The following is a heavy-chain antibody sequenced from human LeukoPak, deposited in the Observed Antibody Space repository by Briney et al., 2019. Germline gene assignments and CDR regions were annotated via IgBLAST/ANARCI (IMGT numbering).Heavy chain of an antibody. CDR1: GFTFSDYY. CDR3: AKDQGSSWYTYFDY. J-gene: IGHJ4*02. V-gene: IGHV3-11*04. D-gene: IGHD6-13*01. Sequence: GGSLRLSCAASGFTFSDYYMSWIRQAPGKWLEWVSYISSSGSFIYYADSVKGRFTISRDNAKNSLYLQMNSLRAEDTAVYYCAKDQGSSWYTYFDYWGQGTLVTVSS. CDR2: ISSSGSFI.